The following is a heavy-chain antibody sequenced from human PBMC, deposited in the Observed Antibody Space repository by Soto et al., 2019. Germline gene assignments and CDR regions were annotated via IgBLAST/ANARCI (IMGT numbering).Heavy chain of an antibody. CDR2: ISWNGGTI. CDR1: GFTFQNYA. Sequence: GGSLRLSCAASGFTFQNYAMHWVRQAPGKGLEWVSGISWNGGTIGYADSVRGRFTSSRDNAKNSLYLQMNSLRPDDTASYHCATDTVYRNFEYYCGAGGQGTLVTVSA. V-gene: IGHV3-9*01. CDR3: ATDTVYRNFEYYCGA. J-gene: IGHJ4*02. D-gene: IGHD4-17*01.